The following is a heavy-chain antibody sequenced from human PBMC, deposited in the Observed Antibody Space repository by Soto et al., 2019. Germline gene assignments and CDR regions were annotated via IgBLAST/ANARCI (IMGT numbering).Heavy chain of an antibody. CDR2: MQPSTGRT. J-gene: IGHJ4*02. V-gene: IGHV1-8*01. CDR1: GYSFTSLD. Sequence: GXSVKVSYKASGYSFTSLDINWVRQTAGQGLEWMGWMQPSTGRTGYAQKFQGRVTMTRDTSINTAYMELTTLTSDDTAFYYCARGVSAGVDYWGQGTLVTAPQ. CDR3: ARGVSAGVDY. D-gene: IGHD1-26*01.